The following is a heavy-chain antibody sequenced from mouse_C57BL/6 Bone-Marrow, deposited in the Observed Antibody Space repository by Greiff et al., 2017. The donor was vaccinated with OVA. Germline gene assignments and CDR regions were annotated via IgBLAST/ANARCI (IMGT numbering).Heavy chain of an antibody. CDR3: ATFYYYGSSLDY. CDR2: IDPSDSYT. Sequence: QVQLQQPGAELVMPGASVKLSCKASGYTFTSYWMHWVKQRPGQGLEWIGEIDPSDSYTNYNQKFKGKSTLTVDKSSSTAYMQLSSLTSEDSAVDDCATFYYYGSSLDYWGQGTTLTVSS. D-gene: IGHD1-1*01. V-gene: IGHV1-69*01. CDR1: GYTFTSYW. J-gene: IGHJ2*01.